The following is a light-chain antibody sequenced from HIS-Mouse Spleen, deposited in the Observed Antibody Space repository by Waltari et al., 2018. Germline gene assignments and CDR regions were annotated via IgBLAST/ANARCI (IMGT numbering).Light chain of an antibody. J-gene: IGKJ4*01. CDR2: DAS. CDR3: QQRSNWFLT. CDR1: QSFSSY. Sequence: EIVLTQSPATLSLSPGERATLSCRASQSFSSYLAWYQQKPGQAPRLLIYDASNRATGIPARFSGSGPGTEFTLTISSLEPEDFAVYYCQQRSNWFLTFGGGTKVEIK. V-gene: IGKV3D-11*02.